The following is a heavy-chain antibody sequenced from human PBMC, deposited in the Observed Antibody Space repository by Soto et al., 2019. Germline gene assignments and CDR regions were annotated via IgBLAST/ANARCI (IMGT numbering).Heavy chain of an antibody. CDR3: AQSVGFGEFTGK. V-gene: IGHV2-5*02. J-gene: IGHJ4*02. D-gene: IGHD3-10*01. Sequence: QITLRESGPTLVKPTQTLTLTCTFSGFSLGTTGVSVAWIRQTPGKALEWLALIYWDDDKRYSPSLKSRLAITKDTSKNQVVLTMTDMDPVDTATYFCAQSVGFGEFTGKWGQGALVTVSS. CDR2: IYWDDDK. CDR1: GFSLGTTGVS.